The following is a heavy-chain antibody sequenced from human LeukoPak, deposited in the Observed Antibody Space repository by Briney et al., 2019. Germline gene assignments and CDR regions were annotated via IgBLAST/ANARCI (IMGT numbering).Heavy chain of an antibody. D-gene: IGHD3-3*01. CDR3: AKGWRFLEWVPGDDAFDI. CDR1: GFRFDAYA. V-gene: IGHV3-9*01. J-gene: IGHJ3*02. Sequence: PGGSLRLSCAASGFRFDAYAMHWVRQAPGKGLEWISGISWKSGSIDYADSVKGRFTISRDNAKNSMYLQMNSLRTEDTALYYCAKGWRFLEWVPGDDAFDIWGQGTIVTVSS. CDR2: ISWKSGSI.